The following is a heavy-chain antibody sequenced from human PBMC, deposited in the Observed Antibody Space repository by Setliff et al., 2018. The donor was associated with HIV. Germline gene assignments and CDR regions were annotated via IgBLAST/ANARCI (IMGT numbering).Heavy chain of an antibody. V-gene: IGHV4-61*02. CDR2: VHISGST. CDR1: GGYITHNNYY. J-gene: IGHJ4*02. Sequence: SETLSLTCTVSGGYITHNNYYWSWIRQPAGKGLEWIGRVHISGSTNYNPSLKSRVTISVDMSKNQFSLRLSSVTAADTAVYYCARDRYNYGRSYFDYWGQGTLVTVSS. CDR3: ARDRYNYGRSYFDY. D-gene: IGHD5-18*01.